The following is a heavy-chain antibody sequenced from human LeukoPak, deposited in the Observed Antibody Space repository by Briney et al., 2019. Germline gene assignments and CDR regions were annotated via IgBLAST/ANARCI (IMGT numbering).Heavy chain of an antibody. CDR3: ARERGDYGDFPFDY. CDR2: IYTSGST. CDR1: GGSISSGSYY. V-gene: IGHV4-61*02. J-gene: IGHJ4*02. D-gene: IGHD4-17*01. Sequence: PSETLSLTCTVSGGSISSGSYYWSWIRQPAGTGLEWIGRIYTSGSTNYNPSLKSRVTISVDTSKNQFSLKLSSVTAADTAVYYCARERGDYGDFPFDYWGQGTLVTVSS.